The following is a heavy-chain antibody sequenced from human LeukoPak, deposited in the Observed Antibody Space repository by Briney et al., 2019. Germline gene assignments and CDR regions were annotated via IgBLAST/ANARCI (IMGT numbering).Heavy chain of an antibody. CDR3: ARGFSFWSGNYYYYYMDV. CDR1: GGSFSGYY. CDR2: INHSGST. Sequence: SEPLFLTCAVYGGSFSGYYWSWLRQPPGKGLEWIGEINHSGSTNYNPSLKSRVTISVDTSKNQFSLKLSSVTAADTAVYYWARGFSFWSGNYYYYYMDVWGKGTTVTVSS. J-gene: IGHJ6*03. V-gene: IGHV4-34*01. D-gene: IGHD3-3*01.